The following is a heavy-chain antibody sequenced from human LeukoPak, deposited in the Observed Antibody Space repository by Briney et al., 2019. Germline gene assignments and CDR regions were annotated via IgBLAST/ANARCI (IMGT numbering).Heavy chain of an antibody. J-gene: IGHJ4*02. V-gene: IGHV3-23*01. CDR1: GFPFSSYG. Sequence: PGRSLRLSCAASGFPFSSYGMHWVRQAPGKGLEWVSAISASGGSTFYADSVKGRFTISRDNSKNTLYLQMNSLRVEDTALYYCAKGRGYSGYDFFDYWGQGTLVTVSS. D-gene: IGHD5-12*01. CDR3: AKGRGYSGYDFFDY. CDR2: ISASGGST.